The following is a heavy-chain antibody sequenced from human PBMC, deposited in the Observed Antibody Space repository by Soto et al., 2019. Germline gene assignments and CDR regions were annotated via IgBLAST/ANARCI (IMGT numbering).Heavy chain of an antibody. D-gene: IGHD3-22*01. V-gene: IGHV3-33*01. CDR3: ARDGPAQARYYYDSSGYPGIDY. Sequence: GGSLRLSCAASGFTFSSYGMHWVRQAPGKGLEWVAVIWYDGSNKYYADSVKGRFTISRDNSKNTLYLQMNSLRAEDTAVYYCARDGPAQARYYYDSSGYPGIDYWGQGTLVTVSS. CDR2: IWYDGSNK. J-gene: IGHJ4*02. CDR1: GFTFSSYG.